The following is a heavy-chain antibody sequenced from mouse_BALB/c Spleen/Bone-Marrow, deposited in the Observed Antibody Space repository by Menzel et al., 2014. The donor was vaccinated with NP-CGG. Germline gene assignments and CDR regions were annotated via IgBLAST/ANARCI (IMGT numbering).Heavy chain of an antibody. J-gene: IGHJ4*01. V-gene: IGHV7-3*02. Sequence: VMLVESGGGLVQPGGSLRLSCATSGFTFTDYYMSWVRQPPGKALEWLGFIRNKANGYTTEYSASVKGRFTISRDNSQSILYLQMNTLRAEDSATYYCARDDYYAMDYWGQGTSVTVSP. CDR2: IRNKANGYTT. CDR1: GFTFTDYY. CDR3: ARDDYYAMDY.